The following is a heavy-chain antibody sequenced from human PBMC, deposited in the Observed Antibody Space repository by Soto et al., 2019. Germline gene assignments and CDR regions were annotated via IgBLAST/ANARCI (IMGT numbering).Heavy chain of an antibody. D-gene: IGHD2-15*01. J-gene: IGHJ4*02. V-gene: IGHV1-2*04. CDR1: GYTFTGYY. CDR2: INPNSGGT. CDR3: ARGVSGSCFSCYFDY. Sequence: QVQLVQSGAEVKKPGASVKVSCKASGYTFTGYYMHWLRQAPGQGLEWMGWINPNSGGTNYAQKFQGWVTMTRDTSISTAYMELSRLRSDDTAVYYCARGVSGSCFSCYFDYWGQGTLVTVSS.